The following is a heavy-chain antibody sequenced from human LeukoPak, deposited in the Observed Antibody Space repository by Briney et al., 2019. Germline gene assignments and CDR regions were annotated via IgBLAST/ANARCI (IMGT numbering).Heavy chain of an antibody. V-gene: IGHV4-39*01. CDR2: IYYGGST. D-gene: IGHD6-13*01. CDR1: GGSISSSDYY. CDR3: ASPIAAAGYGLDY. J-gene: IGHJ4*02. Sequence: SETLSLTCTVSGGSISSSDYYWGWIRQPPGKGLEWIGSIYYGGSTYYNPSLKSRVTISVDTSMNQFSLKLSSVTAADTAVYYCASPIAAAGYGLDYWGQGTLVTVSS.